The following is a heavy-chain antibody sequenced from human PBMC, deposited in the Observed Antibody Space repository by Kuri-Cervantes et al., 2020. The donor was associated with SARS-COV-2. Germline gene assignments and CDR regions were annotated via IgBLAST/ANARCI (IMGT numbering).Heavy chain of an antibody. J-gene: IGHJ6*02. Sequence: SETLSLTCAVFGVPFNTYSWSWVRQSPGKGLQWIGEINHSGGTKYKPSLKGRVSISIDASKNQVSLKMTSVTAADAAVYYCARGHIGVIPSPILGLGPHYYYYHMDVWGQGTTVTVSS. CDR3: ARGHIGVIPSPILGLGPHYYYYHMDV. D-gene: IGHD3-16*01. V-gene: IGHV4-34*01. CDR1: GVPFNTYS. CDR2: INHSGGT.